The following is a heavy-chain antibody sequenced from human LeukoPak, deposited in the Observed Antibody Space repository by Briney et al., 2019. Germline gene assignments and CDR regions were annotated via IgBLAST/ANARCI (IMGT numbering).Heavy chain of an antibody. Sequence: PSETLSLTCTVSGGSISSYYWSWIRQPPGKGLEWIGYIYYSGSTNYNPSLKSRVTISVDTSRDQFSLKLSSVTAADTAVYYCARAGRLNGVCCDFDYWGQGTLVTVSS. CDR2: IYYSGST. J-gene: IGHJ4*02. CDR1: GGSISSYY. CDR3: ARAGRLNGVCCDFDY. D-gene: IGHD2-8*01. V-gene: IGHV4-59*01.